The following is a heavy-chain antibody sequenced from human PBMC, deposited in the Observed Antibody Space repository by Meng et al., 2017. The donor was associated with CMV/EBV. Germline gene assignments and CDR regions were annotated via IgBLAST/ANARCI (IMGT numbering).Heavy chain of an antibody. CDR2: IKSKTDGGTT. Sequence: GESLKISCAASGFTFSNAWMSWVRQAPGKGLEWVGRIKSKTDGGTTDYAAPVKGRFTISRDESKHTLYLQMNSLKTEDTAVYYCTTDGFYYGMDVWGQGTTVTVSS. J-gene: IGHJ6*02. V-gene: IGHV3-15*01. D-gene: IGHD2-2*03. CDR3: TTDGFYYGMDV. CDR1: GFTFSNAW.